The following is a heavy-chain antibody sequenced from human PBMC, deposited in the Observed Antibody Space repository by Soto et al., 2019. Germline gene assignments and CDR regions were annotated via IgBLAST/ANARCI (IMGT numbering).Heavy chain of an antibody. CDR2: IYHSGST. CDR1: GGSISSSNW. Sequence: SETLSLTCAVSGGSISSSNWWSWVRQPPGKGLEWIGEIYHSGSTNYNPSLKSRVTISVDKSKNQFSLKLSSVTAADTAVYYCARVGSSSWYDNWFDPWGQGTLVTVSS. V-gene: IGHV4-4*02. CDR3: ARVGSSSWYDNWFDP. J-gene: IGHJ5*02. D-gene: IGHD6-13*01.